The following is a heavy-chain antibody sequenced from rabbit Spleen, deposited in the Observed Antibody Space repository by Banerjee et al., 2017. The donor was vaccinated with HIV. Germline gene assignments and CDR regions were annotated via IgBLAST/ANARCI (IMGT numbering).Heavy chain of an antibody. CDR2: INTYTAKP. CDR3: ARDLASVIGWNFNL. CDR1: GFSFSDRDV. Sequence: QQQLEESGGGLVKPEGSLTLTCKASGFSFSDRDVMCWVRQAPGKGLQWIACINTYTAKPVYATWAKGRFTISRTSSTTVTLQMTSLTAADTATYFCARDLASVIGWNFNLWGQGTLVTVS. V-gene: IGHV1S45*01. J-gene: IGHJ4*01. D-gene: IGHD1-1*01.